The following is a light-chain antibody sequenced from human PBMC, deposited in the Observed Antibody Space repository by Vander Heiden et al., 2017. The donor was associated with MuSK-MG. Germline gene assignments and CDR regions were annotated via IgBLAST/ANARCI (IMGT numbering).Light chain of an antibody. CDR1: QSISSY. J-gene: IGKJ1*01. Sequence: DIQMTQSPSSLSASVGDRVTITCRASQSISSYLNWYQQKPGKAPKLLIYAASSLQSGVPSRFSGSGSGTDFTLTISSLQPEDFATYYCQQSYSTPGTFGQGTKAEIK. V-gene: IGKV1-39*01. CDR3: QQSYSTPGT. CDR2: AAS.